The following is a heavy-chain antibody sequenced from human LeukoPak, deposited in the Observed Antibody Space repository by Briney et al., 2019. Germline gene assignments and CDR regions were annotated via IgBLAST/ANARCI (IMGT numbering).Heavy chain of an antibody. D-gene: IGHD2-15*01. J-gene: IGHJ6*03. CDR2: INHSGST. CDR1: GGSFSGYY. V-gene: IGHV4-34*01. Sequence: SETLSLTCAVYGGSFSGYYWSWIRQPPGKGLEWIGEINHSGSTNYNPSLKSRVTISVDTSKNQFSLKLSSVTAADTAVYYCARACSGGSCYYYYMDVWGKGTTVTVSS. CDR3: ARACSGGSCYYYYMDV.